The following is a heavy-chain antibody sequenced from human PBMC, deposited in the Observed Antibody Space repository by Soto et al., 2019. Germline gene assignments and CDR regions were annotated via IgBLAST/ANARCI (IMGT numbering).Heavy chain of an antibody. D-gene: IGHD3-10*01. CDR1: GGTLSNYT. CDR2: IIPILGIA. J-gene: IGHJ4*02. CDR3: ACISAEGYYGSGSYYNALAY. V-gene: IGHV1-69*02. Sequence: GASVKVSCKASGGTLSNYTITWVRQAPGQGLEWMGRIIPILGIANYAQKLQGRVTITADKSTSTAYMELSSLRSEDTAVYYCACISAEGYYGSGSYYNALAYWGQGTLVTVSS.